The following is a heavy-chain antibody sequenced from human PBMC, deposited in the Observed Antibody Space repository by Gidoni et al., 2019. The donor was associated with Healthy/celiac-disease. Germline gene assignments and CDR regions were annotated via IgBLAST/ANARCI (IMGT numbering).Heavy chain of an antibody. CDR3: ARHPNIVVVPAAIRAFDY. CDR1: GGSFSGYY. D-gene: IGHD2-2*02. J-gene: IGHJ4*02. CDR2: INHSGST. V-gene: IGHV4-34*01. Sequence: QVQLQQWGAGLLKPSETLSLTCAVYGGSFSGYYWSWIRQPPGKGLEWIGEINHSGSTNYNPSLKSRVTISVDTSKNQFSLKLSSVTAADTAVYYCARHPNIVVVPAAIRAFDYWGQGTLVTVSS.